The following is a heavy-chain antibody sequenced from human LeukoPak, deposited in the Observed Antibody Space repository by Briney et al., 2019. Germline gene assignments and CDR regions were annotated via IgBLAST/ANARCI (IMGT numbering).Heavy chain of an antibody. CDR2: IKQDGSEK. J-gene: IGHJ4*02. CDR3: ARGGTVAARPGRFDY. V-gene: IGHV3-7*01. CDR1: GFTFSSYW. D-gene: IGHD6-6*01. Sequence: GGSLRLSCAASGFTFSSYWMSWVRQAPGKGLEWVANIKQDGSEKYYVDSVKGRFTISRDNAKNSLYLQMNSLRAEDTAVYYCARGGTVAARPGRFDYWGQGTLVTVSS.